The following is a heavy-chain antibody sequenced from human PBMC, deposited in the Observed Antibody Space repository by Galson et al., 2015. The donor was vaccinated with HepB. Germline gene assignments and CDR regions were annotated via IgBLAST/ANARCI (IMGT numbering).Heavy chain of an antibody. CDR1: GFTFSSYG. Sequence: SLRLSCAASGFTFSSYGMHWVRQAPGKGLEWVAVIWYDGSNKYYADSVKGRFTISRDNSKNTLYLQMNSLRAEDTAVYYCARGDNWGLSPPIDYWGQGTLVTVSS. D-gene: IGHD7-27*01. CDR3: ARGDNWGLSPPIDY. V-gene: IGHV3-33*01. J-gene: IGHJ4*02. CDR2: IWYDGSNK.